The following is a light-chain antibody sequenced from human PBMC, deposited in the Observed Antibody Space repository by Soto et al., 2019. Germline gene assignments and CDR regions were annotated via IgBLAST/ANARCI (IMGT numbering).Light chain of an antibody. CDR2: GAS. V-gene: IGKV3-20*01. Sequence: EIVLAQSPGTLSLSPGERATVSCSSSQSVSSSYLAWYQQKPGQAPRLLIYGASSRATGIPDRFSGSGSGTDFTLTISRLEPEDFAVYYRQQYGSSPRAFGQGTKVDI. CDR3: QQYGSSPRA. CDR1: QSVSSSY. J-gene: IGKJ1*01.